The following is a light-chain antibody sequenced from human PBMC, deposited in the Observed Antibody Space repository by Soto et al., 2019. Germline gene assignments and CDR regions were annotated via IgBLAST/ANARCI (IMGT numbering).Light chain of an antibody. CDR2: DVI. CDR3: CSFALRSTLI. Sequence: QSALTQPRSVSGSPGQSVTISCTGTSSDVGAYNFVSWYQQNPGKAPKLILYDVIKRPSGVPDRFSGSKSGNTASLTISGLQAEDEADYYCCSFALRSTLIFGGGTKLTVL. V-gene: IGLV2-11*01. CDR1: SSDVGAYNF. J-gene: IGLJ2*01.